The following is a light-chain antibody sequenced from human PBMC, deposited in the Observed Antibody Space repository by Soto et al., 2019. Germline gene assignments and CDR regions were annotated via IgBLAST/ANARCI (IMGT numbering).Light chain of an antibody. CDR2: DVS. CDR3: QQYQSYSWT. J-gene: IGKJ1*01. V-gene: IGKV1-5*01. CDR1: QSISSW. Sequence: DIQMTQSPSTLSASVGDRVTITCRASQSISSWLAWYQQKPGKAPKLLIYDVSSLESGVPSRFSGSGSGTEFTLTISSLQPDDFATYYCQQYQSYSWTFGQWTKVEIK.